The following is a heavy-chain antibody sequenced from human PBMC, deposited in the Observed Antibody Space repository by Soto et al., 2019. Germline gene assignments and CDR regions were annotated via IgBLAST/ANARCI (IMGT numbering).Heavy chain of an antibody. CDR3: ATMKRARLDS. CDR1: GIMSSGYG. CDR2: INPILDST. V-gene: IGHV1-69*09. D-gene: IGHD6-25*01. Sequence: QEQVVQSGPAMKEPGSSVKVSCRASGIMSSGYGFSWVRQPPGQGLEWVGMINPILDSTHYAQNLQGRVSLSVDKSRDTAYLEVTSLRLEDTAIYFCATMKRARLDSWGRGTVVTVSS. J-gene: IGHJ4*02.